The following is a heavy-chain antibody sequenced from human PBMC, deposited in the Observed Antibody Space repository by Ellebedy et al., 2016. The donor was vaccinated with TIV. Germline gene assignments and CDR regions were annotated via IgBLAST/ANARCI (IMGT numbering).Heavy chain of an antibody. Sequence: SETLSLTXGVSGDSISSGGYSWNWIRQPPGKGLEWIGYIDDSATAYYNPSLKSRISISVDRSSNHFSLRLSSVTAADTAVYYCARGHMITVPVSTHRWLDPWGQGTLVTVSS. CDR1: GDSISSGGYS. CDR3: ARGHMITVPVSTHRWLDP. CDR2: IDDSATA. D-gene: IGHD3-16*01. J-gene: IGHJ5*02. V-gene: IGHV4-30-2*01.